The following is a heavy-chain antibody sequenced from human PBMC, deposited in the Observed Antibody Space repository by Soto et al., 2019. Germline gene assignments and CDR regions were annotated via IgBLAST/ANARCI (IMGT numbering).Heavy chain of an antibody. V-gene: IGHV3-73*01. J-gene: IGHJ4*02. CDR2: IRNKANSYAT. CDR3: TPYSNYVEY. CDR1: RFTFSDSA. Sequence: GSLRLSCAASRFTFSDSAIHWVLQASGKGLEWVGRIRNKANSYATAYAASVKGRFTISRDDSKNTAYLQMNSLKTEDTAVYYCTPYSNYVEYWGQGTLVTVSS. D-gene: IGHD4-4*01.